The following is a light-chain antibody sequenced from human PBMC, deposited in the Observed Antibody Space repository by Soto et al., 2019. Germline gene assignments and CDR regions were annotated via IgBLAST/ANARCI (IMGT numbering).Light chain of an antibody. Sequence: SYELTQPPSVSVSPGQTASITCSGDKLGDKYACWYQQKPGHPPVLVIYQNTKRPSGIPERFSGSNSGNTATLTISGTQAMDEADYYCQAWDSSIVFGGGTKVTVL. CDR1: KLGDKY. V-gene: IGLV3-1*01. CDR2: QNT. CDR3: QAWDSSIV. J-gene: IGLJ2*01.